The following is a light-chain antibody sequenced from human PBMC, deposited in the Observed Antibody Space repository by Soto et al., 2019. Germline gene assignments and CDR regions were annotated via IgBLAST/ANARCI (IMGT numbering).Light chain of an antibody. CDR2: EVT. CDR1: SSDVGDFDC. Sequence: QSALTQPASVSGSPGQSITISCTGTSSDVGDFDCVSWYQQHPGKAPKLMIYEVTIRPSGVSDRFSGSKSGNTASLTVSGLQAEDEADYYCSSYTGGNPSYVFGTGTKVTVL. CDR3: SSYTGGNPSYV. J-gene: IGLJ1*01. V-gene: IGLV2-14*01.